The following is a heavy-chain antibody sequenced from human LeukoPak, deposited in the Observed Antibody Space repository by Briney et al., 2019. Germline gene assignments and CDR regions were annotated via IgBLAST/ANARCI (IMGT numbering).Heavy chain of an antibody. Sequence: ASVKVSCKASGYTFTSYGIYWVRQAPAQGLEWMGWISGYNDDRNYAQNLQDRVTMTTDTSTITAYMELRNLRSDDTAVYYCARDSSGSYFDYWGQGTLVTVSS. D-gene: IGHD1-26*01. V-gene: IGHV1-18*01. CDR3: ARDSSGSYFDY. CDR1: GYTFTSYG. CDR2: ISGYNDDR. J-gene: IGHJ4*02.